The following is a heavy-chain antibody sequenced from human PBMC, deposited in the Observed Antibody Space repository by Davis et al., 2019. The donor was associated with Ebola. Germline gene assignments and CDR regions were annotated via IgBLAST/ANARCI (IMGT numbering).Heavy chain of an antibody. V-gene: IGHV3-30*04. J-gene: IGHJ4*02. CDR3: ARDYYDSSGYYNSAY. D-gene: IGHD3-22*01. CDR1: GFTFSGYA. CDR2: ISYDGSNK. Sequence: GESLKISCVASGFTFSGYAMHWVRQAPGKGLEWVAVISYDGSNKYYADSVKGRFTISRDNSQNTLSLQMNSLRAEDTAVYYCARDYYDSSGYYNSAYWGQGTLVTVSS.